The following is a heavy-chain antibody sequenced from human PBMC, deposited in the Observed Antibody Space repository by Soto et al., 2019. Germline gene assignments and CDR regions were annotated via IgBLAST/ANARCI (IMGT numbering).Heavy chain of an antibody. CDR3: ARSWPAAGAIDY. CDR1: GVSVSSNSAA. D-gene: IGHD5-12*01. V-gene: IGHV6-1*01. J-gene: IGHJ4*02. CDR2: TYYRSKWYN. Sequence: QILTLTCCVSGVSVSSNSAAWNWIRQCPSRGLEWLGRTYYRSKWYNDYAVSVKSRITINPDTSKNQFSLQLNSVTPEDTAVYYCARSWPAAGAIDYWGQGTLVTVSS.